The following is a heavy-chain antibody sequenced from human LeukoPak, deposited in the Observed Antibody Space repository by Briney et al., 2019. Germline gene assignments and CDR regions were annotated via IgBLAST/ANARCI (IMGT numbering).Heavy chain of an antibody. CDR2: ISYGGTNK. V-gene: IGHV3-30-3*01. D-gene: IGHD3-22*01. Sequence: GRSLRLSCAASGFTFSSNTMHWVRQAPGKGLEWVAVISYGGTNKYYADSVKGRFTISRDNSKNTLFLKMNSLRAEDTAMYYCAREENFYDSSHYYFDYWGQGTLVAVSS. CDR3: AREENFYDSSHYYFDY. CDR1: GFTFSSNT. J-gene: IGHJ4*02.